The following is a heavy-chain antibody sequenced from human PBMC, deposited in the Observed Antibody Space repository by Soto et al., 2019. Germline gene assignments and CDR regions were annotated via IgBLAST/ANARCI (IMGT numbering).Heavy chain of an antibody. CDR3: ARYCTNGVCYIDDY. CDR1: GGSISSSSYY. V-gene: IGHV4-39*01. D-gene: IGHD2-8*01. CDR2: IYYSGST. Sequence: QLQLQESGPGLVKPSETLSLTCTVSGGSISSSSYYWGWIRQPPGKGLEWIGSIYYSGSTYYNPSLKSRVTISVDTSKNQFSLKLSSVTAADTAVYYCARYCTNGVCYIDDYWGQGTLVTVSS. J-gene: IGHJ4*02.